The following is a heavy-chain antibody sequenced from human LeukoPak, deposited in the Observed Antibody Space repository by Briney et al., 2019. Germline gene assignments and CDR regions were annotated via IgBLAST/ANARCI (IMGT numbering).Heavy chain of an antibody. J-gene: IGHJ4*02. D-gene: IGHD3-10*01. V-gene: IGHV3-30-3*01. CDR2: ISYDGSNK. CDR3: ARGDYYGSGSYGDY. CDR1: GFIFSSYT. Sequence: HPGGSLRLSCAASGFIFSSYTMNWVRQAPGKGLEWVAVISYDGSNKYYADSVKGRFTISRDNSKNTLYLQMNSLRAEDTAVCYCARGDYYGSGSYGDYWGQGTLVTVSS.